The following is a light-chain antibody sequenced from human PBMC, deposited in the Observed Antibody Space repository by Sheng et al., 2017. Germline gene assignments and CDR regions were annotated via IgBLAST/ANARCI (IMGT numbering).Light chain of an antibody. CDR1: QTVLYSSNNKNY. V-gene: IGKV4-1*01. CDR3: QQYFTLLSL. J-gene: IGKJ3*01. CDR2: WAS. Sequence: DIVMTQSPDSLAVSLGERASINCKSSQTVLYSSNNKNYLAWYQQKAGQPPKLLIYWASTRESGVPDRFSGSGSGTDFTLTINSLQAEDVAVYSCQQYFTLLSLFGPGTKVDVK.